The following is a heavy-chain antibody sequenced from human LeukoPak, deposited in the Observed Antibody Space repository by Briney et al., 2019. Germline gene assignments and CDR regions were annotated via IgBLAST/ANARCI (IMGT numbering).Heavy chain of an antibody. CDR1: GFTFSSYA. J-gene: IGHJ6*02. V-gene: IGHV3-23*01. D-gene: IGHD3-22*01. CDR3: AKDDYYDSSGYFRTYGMDV. Sequence: PGGSLRLSCAASGFTFSSYAMSWVRQAPGKGLEWVSAISGSGGSTYYADSVKGRFTISRDNSKNTLYLQMNSLRAEDTAVYYCAKDDYYDSSGYFRTYGMDVWGQGTTVTVSS. CDR2: ISGSGGST.